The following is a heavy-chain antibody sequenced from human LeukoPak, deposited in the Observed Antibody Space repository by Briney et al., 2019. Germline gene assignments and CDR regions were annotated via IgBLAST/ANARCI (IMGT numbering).Heavy chain of an antibody. V-gene: IGHV3-23*01. CDR3: ARTFYYDSSGYYERYYYYDMDV. J-gene: IGHJ6*02. CDR1: GSTFNNYA. Sequence: PGGSLRLSCAASGSTFNNYAMSWVRQAPGKGLEWVSAISDSGGNTYYAESVRGRFTISRDNSNNTLYLQMNSLRAEDTAVYYCARTFYYDSSGYYERYYYYDMDVWGQGTTVTVSS. D-gene: IGHD3-22*01. CDR2: ISDSGGNT.